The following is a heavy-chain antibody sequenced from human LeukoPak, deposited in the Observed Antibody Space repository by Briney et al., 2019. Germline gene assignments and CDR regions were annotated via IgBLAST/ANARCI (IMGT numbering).Heavy chain of an antibody. V-gene: IGHV4-59*01. Sequence: PSETLSLTCTVSGGSSSSYYWSWIRQPPGKGLEWIGYIYYSGSTNYNPSLKSRVTISVDTSKNQFSLKLSSVTAADTAVYYCARFLYGSGLYYFDYWGQGTLVTVSS. CDR2: IYYSGST. CDR3: ARFLYGSGLYYFDY. J-gene: IGHJ4*02. D-gene: IGHD3-10*01. CDR1: GGSSSSYY.